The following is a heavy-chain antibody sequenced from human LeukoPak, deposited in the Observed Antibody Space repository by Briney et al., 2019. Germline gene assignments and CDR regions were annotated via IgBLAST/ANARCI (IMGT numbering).Heavy chain of an antibody. V-gene: IGHV4-39*01. CDR3: ARPYLVGATNGADAFDI. J-gene: IGHJ3*02. Sequence: PSETLSLTCTVSGGSISSSSYYWGWIRQPPGKGLEWIGSIYYSGSTYYNPSLKSRVTISVDTSKNQFSLKLSSVTAADTAVYYCARPYLVGATNGADAFDIWGQGTMVTVSS. D-gene: IGHD1-26*01. CDR2: IYYSGST. CDR1: GGSISSSSYY.